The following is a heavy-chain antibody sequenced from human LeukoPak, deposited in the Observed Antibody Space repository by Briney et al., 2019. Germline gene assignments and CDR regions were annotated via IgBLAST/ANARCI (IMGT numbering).Heavy chain of an antibody. Sequence: GESLKISCKGSGYSFTSYWIGWVRQMPGKGLEWMGIIYPGDSDTRYSPSFQGQVTISADKSISTAYLQWSSLKASDTAMYYCARHPRLIAAGYGMDVWGQGTTVTVSS. CDR1: GYSFTSYW. CDR2: IYPGDSDT. J-gene: IGHJ6*02. V-gene: IGHV5-51*01. CDR3: ARHPRLIAAGYGMDV. D-gene: IGHD6-13*01.